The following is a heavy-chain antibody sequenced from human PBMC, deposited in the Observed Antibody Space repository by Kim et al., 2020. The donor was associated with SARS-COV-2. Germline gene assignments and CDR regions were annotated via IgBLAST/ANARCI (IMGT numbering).Heavy chain of an antibody. CDR3: ARDSSGYRTFDY. V-gene: IGHV3-48*03. Sequence: GGSLRLSCAASGFTFSSYEMNWVRQAPGKGLEWVSYISSSGSTIYYADSVKGRFTISRDNAKNSLYLQMNSLRAEDTAVYYCARDSSGYRTFDYWGQGTLVTVSS. CDR1: GFTFSSYE. D-gene: IGHD3-22*01. CDR2: ISSSGSTI. J-gene: IGHJ4*02.